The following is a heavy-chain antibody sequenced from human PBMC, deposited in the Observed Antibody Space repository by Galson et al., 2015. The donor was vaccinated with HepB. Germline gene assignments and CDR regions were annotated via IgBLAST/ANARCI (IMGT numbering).Heavy chain of an antibody. CDR1: GYSISSGGYC. CDR3: ARVIIWFGEPDGMDV. J-gene: IGHJ6*02. CDR2: IYITERT. Sequence: TLSLTCTVSGYSISSGGYCWSWIRQPAGQGLEWIGHIYITERTNYNPSLNGRVTLSVDTSKNQFSLNLNSLTAADTAVYYCARVIIWFGEPDGMDVWGQGTTVTVSS. V-gene: IGHV4-61*09. D-gene: IGHD3-10*01.